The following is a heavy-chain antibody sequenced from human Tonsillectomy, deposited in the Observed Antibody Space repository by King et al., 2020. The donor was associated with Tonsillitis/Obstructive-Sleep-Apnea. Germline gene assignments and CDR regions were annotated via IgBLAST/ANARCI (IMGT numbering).Heavy chain of an antibody. CDR3: ARKTGYNLGAFDI. V-gene: IGHV3-33*01. CDR2: IWYDGTNK. D-gene: IGHD5-24*01. J-gene: IGHJ3*02. CDR1: GFTFSYYA. Sequence: VQLVESGGGVVQPGRSLRLSCAASGFTFSYYAMHWVRQAPGKGLEWVAFIWYDGTNKYYADSVKGRFTISRDNTKNTRYLQMNSLRADDTAVYYCARKTGYNLGAFDIWGQGTMVTVSS.